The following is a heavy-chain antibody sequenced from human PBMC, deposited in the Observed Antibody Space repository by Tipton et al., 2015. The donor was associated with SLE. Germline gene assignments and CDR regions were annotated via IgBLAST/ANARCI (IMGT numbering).Heavy chain of an antibody. J-gene: IGHJ1*01. CDR2: IHYSEKT. Sequence: TLSLTCTVSGGSINRSSFYWGWIRQSPGKRLEWIASIHYSEKTYYNPSLRSRVTISVDTSKNQFSLNLTSVTAADTAVYYCARHEVSGVGFFQLWGQGTLVTVSS. CDR1: GGSINRSSFY. CDR3: ARHEVSGVGFFQL. D-gene: IGHD6-19*01. V-gene: IGHV4-39*07.